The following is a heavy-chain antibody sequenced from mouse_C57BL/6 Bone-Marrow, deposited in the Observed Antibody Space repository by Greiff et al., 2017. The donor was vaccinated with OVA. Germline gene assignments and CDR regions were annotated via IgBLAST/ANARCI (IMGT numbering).Heavy chain of an antibody. CDR2: IYPRSGNT. Sequence: QVQLKQSGAELARPGASVKLSCKASGYTFTSYGISWVKQRTGQGLEWIGEIYPRSGNTYYNEKFKGKATLTADKSSSTAYMELRSLTSEDSAVYFCARERAGNQGGYWGQGTTLTVSS. CDR1: GYTFTSYG. V-gene: IGHV1-81*01. J-gene: IGHJ2*01. CDR3: ARERAGNQGGY. D-gene: IGHD3-3*01.